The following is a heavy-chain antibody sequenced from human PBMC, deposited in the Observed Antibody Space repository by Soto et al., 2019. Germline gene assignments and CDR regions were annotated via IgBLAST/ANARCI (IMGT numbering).Heavy chain of an antibody. CDR1: GGSFSGYY. V-gene: IGHV4-34*01. CDR3: ARGSSLYYGSGSYFWLDP. D-gene: IGHD3-10*01. Sequence: PSETLSLTCAVYGGSFSGYYWSWIRQPPGKGLEWIGEINHSGSTNYNPSLKSRITISVDTSKNQFSLKLSSVTAADTAVYYCARGSSLYYGSGSYFWLDPWGQGNLVPV. J-gene: IGHJ5*02. CDR2: INHSGST.